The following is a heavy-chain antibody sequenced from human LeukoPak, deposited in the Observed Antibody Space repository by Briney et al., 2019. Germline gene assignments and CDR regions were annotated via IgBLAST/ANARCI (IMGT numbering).Heavy chain of an antibody. J-gene: IGHJ4*02. V-gene: IGHV3-7*01. CDR3: ARDRVWTVLY. CDR2: INQDGSEA. CDR1: GFTFSNYW. Sequence: GGSLRLSCAASGFTFSNYWVNWVRQAPGKGLEWVANINQDGSEAYYVDSVKGRFTISRDNARNSLYLQVNSLRAEDTAVYYCARDRVWTVLYWGQGTLVTVSS. D-gene: IGHD6-13*01.